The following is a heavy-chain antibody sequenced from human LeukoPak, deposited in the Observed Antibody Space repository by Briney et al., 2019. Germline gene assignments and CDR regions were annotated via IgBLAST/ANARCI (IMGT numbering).Heavy chain of an antibody. V-gene: IGHV5-51*01. J-gene: IGHJ4*02. Sequence: GESLEISCKGSGYNFNNFWIGWVRQIPGKGLEWMGTVYPDDSETRYSPSFQGHVTLSTDKSINTAYLQWSSLKTSDTAIYYCARGGRGDSGSLYYVDSWGQGTLVTVSS. CDR2: VYPDDSET. CDR3: ARGGRGDSGSLYYVDS. CDR1: GYNFNNFW. D-gene: IGHD3-10*01.